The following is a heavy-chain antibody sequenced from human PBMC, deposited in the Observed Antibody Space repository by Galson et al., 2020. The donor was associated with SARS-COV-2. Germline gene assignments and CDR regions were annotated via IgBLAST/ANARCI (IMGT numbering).Heavy chain of an antibody. J-gene: IGHJ4*02. V-gene: IGHV1-18*01. CDR3: ARVSIVSDSSGYYYVPDFDY. Sequence: ASVKVSCKASGYTFTSYGISWVRQAPGQGLEWMGWISAYNGNTNYAQKLQGRVTMTTDTSTSTAYMELRSLRSDDTAVYYCARVSIVSDSSGYYYVPDFDYWGQGTLVTVSS. CDR2: ISAYNGNT. CDR1: GYTFTSYG. D-gene: IGHD3-22*01.